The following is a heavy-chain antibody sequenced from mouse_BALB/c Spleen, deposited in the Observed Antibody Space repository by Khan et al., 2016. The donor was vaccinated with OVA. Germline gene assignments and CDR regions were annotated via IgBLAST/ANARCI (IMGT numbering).Heavy chain of an antibody. CDR3: VRDGAYHRNDGWVAY. J-gene: IGHJ3*01. D-gene: IGHD2-14*01. CDR1: GYTFTSYT. V-gene: IGHV1-4*01. Sequence: QVQLQQSGAELARPGASVKMSCKASGYTFTSYTIHWIKERPGQGLEWIGNINPSNGYTNYNQKFKDKATLTTDKSSTTAYLQLSSLTSDDSAVYNCVRDGAYHRNDGWVAYWGQGTLVTVSA. CDR2: INPSNGYT.